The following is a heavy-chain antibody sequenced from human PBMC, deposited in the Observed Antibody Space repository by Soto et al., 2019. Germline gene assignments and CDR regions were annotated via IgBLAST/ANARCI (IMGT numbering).Heavy chain of an antibody. CDR1: GGTFSSYA. V-gene: IGHV1-69*13. CDR3: ARGRDIVVVVAATLFNWFDP. Sequence: SVKVSCKACGGTFSSYAISWVRQAPGKGLEWRGGIIPIFGTANYAQKFQGRVTITADESTSTAYMELSSLRSEDTAVYYCARGRDIVVVVAATLFNWFDPWGQRTLVTVSS. D-gene: IGHD2-15*01. CDR2: IIPIFGTA. J-gene: IGHJ5*02.